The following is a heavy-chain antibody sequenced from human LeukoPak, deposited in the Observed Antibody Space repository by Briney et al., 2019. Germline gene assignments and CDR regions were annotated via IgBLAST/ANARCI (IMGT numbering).Heavy chain of an antibody. D-gene: IGHD1/OR15-1a*01. CDR2: VNGNSGGT. CDR3: ARENIEQWPAFDY. J-gene: IGHJ4*02. V-gene: IGHV1-2*02. CDR1: GYTLTGYY. Sequence: SVKVSCKASGYTLTGYYMHWVRQAPGQGPEWMGWVNGNSGGTKYAQKFEGRVTMTSDTSTSTVQMDLGTLRSDDTAVYYCARENIEQWPAFDYWGQGTPVTVSS.